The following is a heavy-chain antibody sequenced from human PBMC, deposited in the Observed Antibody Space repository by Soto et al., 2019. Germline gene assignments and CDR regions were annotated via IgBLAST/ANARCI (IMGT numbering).Heavy chain of an antibody. CDR3: AKGLSRGDYFDY. CDR2: ISYSGST. CDR1: DGSIRGYY. J-gene: IGHJ4*02. Sequence: SETLSLTWSVADGSIRGYYWSWIRQPPGKGLEWIGYISYSGSTNYNPSLKSRITISVDTSKNQFSLKLSSVTAADTAVYYCAKGLSRGDYFDYWGQGTLVTVSS. D-gene: IGHD3-16*01. V-gene: IGHV4-59*01.